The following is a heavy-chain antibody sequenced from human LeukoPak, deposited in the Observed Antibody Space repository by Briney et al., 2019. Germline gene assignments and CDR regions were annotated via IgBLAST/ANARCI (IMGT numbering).Heavy chain of an antibody. Sequence: GGSLRLSCAASGFTFSSYSMNWVRQAPGKGLEWVSSISSSSSYIYYADSVKGRFTISRDNAKNSLYLQMNSLRAEDTAVYYCAKDSYYDSSGYYSDDAFDIWGQGTMVTVSS. CDR1: GFTFSSYS. CDR2: ISSSSSYI. CDR3: AKDSYYDSSGYYSDDAFDI. V-gene: IGHV3-21*01. D-gene: IGHD3-22*01. J-gene: IGHJ3*02.